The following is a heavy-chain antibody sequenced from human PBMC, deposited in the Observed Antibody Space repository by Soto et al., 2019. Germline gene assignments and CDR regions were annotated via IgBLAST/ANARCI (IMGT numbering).Heavy chain of an antibody. CDR1: VFGFSNYE. V-gene: IGHV3-48*03. CDR3: ARGDCKTSCYIGF. CDR2: ITSSGGAT. Sequence: EVQLVESGGGLVQPGGSLRLSCAASVFGFSNYEMNWVRQAPGKGLEWVSYITSSGGATMYADSVKGRFTISRDNAKDSLYLQMNSLRVEDTAVYYCARGDCKTSCYIGFWGQGALVTVSS. J-gene: IGHJ4*02. D-gene: IGHD2-2*02.